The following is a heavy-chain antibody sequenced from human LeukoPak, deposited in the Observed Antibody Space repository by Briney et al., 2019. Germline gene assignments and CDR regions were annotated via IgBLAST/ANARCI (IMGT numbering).Heavy chain of an antibody. CDR1: GYTLTELS. V-gene: IGHV1-24*01. CDR2: FDPEDGET. CDR3: ATSGKVVVVPAASYYYYGMDV. Sequence: GASVKVSCKVSGYTLTELSMHWVRQAPGKGPEWMGGFDPEDGETIYAQKFQGRVTMTEDTSTDTAYMELSSLRSEDTAVYYCATSGKVVVVPAASYYYYGMDVWGQGTTVTVSS. J-gene: IGHJ6*02. D-gene: IGHD2-2*01.